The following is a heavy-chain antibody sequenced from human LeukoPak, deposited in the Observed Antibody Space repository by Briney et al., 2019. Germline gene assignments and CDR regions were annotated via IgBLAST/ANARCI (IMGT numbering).Heavy chain of an antibody. Sequence: GGSLRLSCAASRFTFSDYYMSWIRQAPGKGLEWVSYISSSGYTIYYADSVKGRFTISRDNAKNSLYLQMNSLRAEDTAVYYCARRQYYDNSGYYYANWGQGKKVTV. CDR1: RFTFSDYY. V-gene: IGHV3-11*04. J-gene: IGHJ3*01. D-gene: IGHD3-22*01. CDR2: ISSSGYTI. CDR3: ARRQYYDNSGYYYAN.